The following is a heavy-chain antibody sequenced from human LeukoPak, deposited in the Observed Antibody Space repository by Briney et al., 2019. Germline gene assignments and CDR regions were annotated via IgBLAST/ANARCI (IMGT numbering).Heavy chain of an antibody. Sequence: GGSLRLSCAASGFTFSSYSMNWVRQAPGKGLEWVSSISSSSSYIYYVDSVKGRFTISSDNAKNSLYLQMNSLRAEDTAVYYCARGQLYYDSSGFDYWGQGTLVTVSS. CDR3: ARGQLYYDSSGFDY. V-gene: IGHV3-21*01. CDR1: GFTFSSYS. J-gene: IGHJ4*02. D-gene: IGHD3-22*01. CDR2: ISSSSSYI.